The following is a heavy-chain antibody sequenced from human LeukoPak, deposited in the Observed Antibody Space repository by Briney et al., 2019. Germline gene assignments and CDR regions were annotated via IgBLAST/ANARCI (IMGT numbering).Heavy chain of an antibody. Sequence: GGSLRLSCAASGFTFDDYAMHWVRQAPGKGLEWVSGISWNSGSIGYADSVKGRFTISRDNAKNSLYLQMNSLRAEGTALYYCAKDEGSGWYGWFDPWGQGTLVTVSS. CDR2: ISWNSGSI. D-gene: IGHD6-19*01. V-gene: IGHV3-9*01. J-gene: IGHJ5*02. CDR3: AKDEGSGWYGWFDP. CDR1: GFTFDDYA.